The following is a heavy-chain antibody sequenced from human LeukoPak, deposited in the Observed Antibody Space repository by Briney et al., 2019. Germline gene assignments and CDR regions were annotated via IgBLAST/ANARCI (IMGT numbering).Heavy chain of an antibody. D-gene: IGHD3-22*01. Sequence: ASVKVSCKASGYTFRNYAINWVRQAPGQGLQWMGWINPNSGGTNYAQKFQGRVTITRDTSISTAYMELNRLRSDDTAVYYCARGSYDSSDFEYFHHWGQGTLVTVSS. J-gene: IGHJ1*01. CDR1: GYTFRNYA. V-gene: IGHV1-2*02. CDR2: INPNSGGT. CDR3: ARGSYDSSDFEYFHH.